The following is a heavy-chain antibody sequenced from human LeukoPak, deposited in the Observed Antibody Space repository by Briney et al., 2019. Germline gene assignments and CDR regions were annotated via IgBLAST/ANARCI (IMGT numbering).Heavy chain of an antibody. J-gene: IGHJ6*02. CDR3: ARDLCSTSSSGSYYYYGMDV. CDR2: IYYSGST. Sequence: PSETLSLTCTVSGGSISSYYWSWIRQPPGKGLEWIGYIYYSGSTNYNPSLKSRVTISVDTSKNQFSLKLSSVTAADTAVYYCARDLCSTSSSGSYYYYGMDVWGQGTTVTVSS. D-gene: IGHD6-6*01. V-gene: IGHV4-59*01. CDR1: GGSISSYY.